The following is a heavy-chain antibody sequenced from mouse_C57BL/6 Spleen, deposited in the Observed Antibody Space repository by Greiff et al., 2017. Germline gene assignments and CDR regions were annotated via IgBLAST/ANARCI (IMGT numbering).Heavy chain of an antibody. CDR1: GFTFTDYY. V-gene: IGHV7-3*01. J-gene: IGHJ4*01. D-gene: IGHD2-12*01. CDR3: ARNYIAMDY. CDR2: IRNKANGFTT. Sequence: EVHLVESGGGLVQPGGSLSLSCAASGFTFTDYYMSWVRQPPGKALEWLGFIRNKANGFTTEYSASVKGRFTISRDNSQSILYLQINALRAEDSATYYCARNYIAMDYWGQGTSVTVSS.